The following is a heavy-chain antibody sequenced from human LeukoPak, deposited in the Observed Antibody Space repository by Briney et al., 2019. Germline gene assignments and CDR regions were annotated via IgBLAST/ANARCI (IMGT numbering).Heavy chain of an antibody. J-gene: IGHJ5*02. V-gene: IGHV4-34*01. CDR1: GGSFSGYY. Sequence: SETLSLTCAVYGGSFSGYYWSWIRRPPGKGMGWIGEINHIGSTNYNPSPKSRVTISVDTSKNQFSLKLSSVTAADTAVYYCARGLPPYYYGSGSYSAMFDPWGQGTLVTVSS. CDR3: ARGLPPYYYGSGSYSAMFDP. D-gene: IGHD3-10*01. CDR2: INHIGST.